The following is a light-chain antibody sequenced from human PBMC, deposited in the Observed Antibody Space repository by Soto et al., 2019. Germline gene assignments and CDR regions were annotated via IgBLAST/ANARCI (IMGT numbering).Light chain of an antibody. CDR3: QQYDNLPFT. Sequence: DIQMTQSPSSLSASVGDRVTITCQASQDISNYLNWYQQQPGEAPNLLIYGASNLETGVPSRFSGSASGTDFTFTISSLQPEDIATYYCQQYDNLPFTFGPGTKVDIK. CDR1: QDISNY. J-gene: IGKJ3*01. V-gene: IGKV1-33*01. CDR2: GAS.